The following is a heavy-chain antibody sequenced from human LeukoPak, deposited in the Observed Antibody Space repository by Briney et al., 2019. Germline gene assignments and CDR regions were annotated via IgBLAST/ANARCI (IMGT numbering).Heavy chain of an antibody. CDR2: INHVGSEK. V-gene: IGHV3-7*01. CDR3: ARWIGGFDL. J-gene: IGHJ4*02. Sequence: GESLRLSCAASGFPFSGYWMNWVRQTPEKRLEWVANINHVGSEKYYLDSVAGRFTISRDNANNSLFLQMNGLKAEDTAMYYCARWIGGFDLWGQGALVTVSS. CDR1: GFPFSGYW. D-gene: IGHD3-10*01.